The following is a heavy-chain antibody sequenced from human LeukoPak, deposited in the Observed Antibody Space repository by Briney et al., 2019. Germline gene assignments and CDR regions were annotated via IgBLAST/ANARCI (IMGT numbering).Heavy chain of an antibody. D-gene: IGHD3-3*01. J-gene: IGHJ3*02. CDR1: GFTFSSYA. CDR3: ARDDFWSGYYPKGAFDI. Sequence: GGSLRLSCAASGFTFSSYAMSWVRQAPGKGLVWVSRINSDGSSTSYADSVKGRFTISRDNAKNTLYLQMNSLRAEDTAVYYCARDDFWSGYYPKGAFDIWGQGTMVTVSS. CDR2: INSDGSST. V-gene: IGHV3-74*01.